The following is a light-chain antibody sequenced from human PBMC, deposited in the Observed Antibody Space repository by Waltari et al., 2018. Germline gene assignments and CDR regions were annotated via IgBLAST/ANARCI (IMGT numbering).Light chain of an antibody. Sequence: EIVMTQSPATLSVFPGERATLSCRASPSIRSNLAWYQHNPGQAPRLLIYGASTRATGIPARFSGSGSGTEFTLTISSLQSEDFAVYFCQQYDNWLGTFGQGTKVEIK. J-gene: IGKJ1*01. CDR2: GAS. CDR3: QQYDNWLGT. CDR1: PSIRSN. V-gene: IGKV3-15*01.